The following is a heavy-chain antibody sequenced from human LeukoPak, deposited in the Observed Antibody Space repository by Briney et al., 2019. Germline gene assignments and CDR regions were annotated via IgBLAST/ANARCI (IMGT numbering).Heavy chain of an antibody. V-gene: IGHV4-34*01. Sequence: SETLSLTCAVYGGSFSGYYWSWIRQPPGKGLEWIGEINHSGSTNYNPSLKSRVTISVDTSKNQFSLKLSSVTAADTAVYYCARVRGYSYGFRSYYYYYYMDVWGKGTTVTVSS. CDR3: ARVRGYSYGFRSYYYYYYMDV. D-gene: IGHD5-18*01. J-gene: IGHJ6*03. CDR2: INHSGST. CDR1: GGSFSGYY.